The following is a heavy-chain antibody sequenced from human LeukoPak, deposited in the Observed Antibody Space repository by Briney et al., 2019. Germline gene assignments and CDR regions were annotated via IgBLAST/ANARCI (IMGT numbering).Heavy chain of an antibody. CDR2: INAGGGET. CDR3: GRDPNGDYFGAFEF. J-gene: IGHJ3*01. D-gene: IGHD4-17*01. Sequence: GGSLRLSCAASGFTFSTYAITWVRQAAEKGLEWVSIINAGGGETYYADSVKGRFTITRDNSKNTLYLQMNSLRVEDTAVYYCGRDPNGDYFGAFEFWGQETLVTVSA. CDR1: GFTFSTYA. V-gene: IGHV3-23*01.